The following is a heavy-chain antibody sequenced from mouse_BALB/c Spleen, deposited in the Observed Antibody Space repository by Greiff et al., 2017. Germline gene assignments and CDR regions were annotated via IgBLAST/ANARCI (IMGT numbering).Heavy chain of an antibody. CDR3: ARNYGSSYGGAMDY. V-gene: IGHV3-2*02. Sequence: EVQRVESGPGLVKPSQSLSLTCTVTGYSITSDYAWNWIRQFPGNQLEWMGYISYSGSTSYNPSLKSRISITRDTSKNQFFLQLNSVTTEDTATYYCARNYGSSYGGAMDYWGQGTSVTVSS. CDR2: ISYSGST. J-gene: IGHJ4*01. D-gene: IGHD1-1*01. CDR1: GYSITSDYA.